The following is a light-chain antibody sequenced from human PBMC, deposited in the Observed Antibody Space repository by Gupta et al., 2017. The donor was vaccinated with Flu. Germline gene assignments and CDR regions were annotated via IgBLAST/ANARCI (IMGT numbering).Light chain of an antibody. J-gene: IGLJ1*01. CDR1: KIGGNYR. V-gene: IGLV1-40*01. CDR3: QSYDNSLGNSYV. CDR2: CYS. Sequence: KIGGNYRVHWYQLLPGKPPNLLMYCYSYKPSGGPDRFSCSKSGSSASLAITARQAEEEAEYYCQSYDNSLGNSYVFGGGTKVIVL.